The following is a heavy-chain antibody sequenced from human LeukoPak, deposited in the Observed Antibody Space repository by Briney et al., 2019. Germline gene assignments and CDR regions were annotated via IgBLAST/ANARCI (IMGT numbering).Heavy chain of an antibody. J-gene: IGHJ4*02. V-gene: IGHV3-64*01. D-gene: IGHD6-19*01. CDR3: ARGKAVAGREVDY. Sequence: QSGGSLRLSCAASGFTFSSYAMHWVRQAPGKGLEYVSAISSNGGSTYYANSVKGRFTISRDNSKNTLYLQMGSLRAEDMAVYYCARGKAVAGREVDYWGQGTLVTVSS. CDR1: GFTFSSYA. CDR2: ISSNGGST.